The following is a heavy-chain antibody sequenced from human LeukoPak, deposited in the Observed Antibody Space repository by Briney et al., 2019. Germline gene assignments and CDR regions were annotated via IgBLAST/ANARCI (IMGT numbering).Heavy chain of an antibody. D-gene: IGHD3-10*01. CDR3: ARERENYYYGSGEGFDS. Sequence: GGSLRLSCAGSGLTFRNYWMSWVRQAPGKGLEWVANIKPDESEKYYVDSVKGRFTISRDNARNSLFLEMNSLRVEDTAMYYCARERENYYYGSGEGFDSWGQGTLVTVSS. CDR2: IKPDESEK. V-gene: IGHV3-7*01. J-gene: IGHJ4*02. CDR1: GLTFRNYW.